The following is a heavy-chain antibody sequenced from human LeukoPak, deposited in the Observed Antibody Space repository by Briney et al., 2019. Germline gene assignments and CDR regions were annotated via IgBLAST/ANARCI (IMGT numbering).Heavy chain of an antibody. CDR2: IYKNGRER. Sequence: GGSLRLSCAASGFIFRSYGMNWVRQAPGKGLEWVSGIYKNGRERYGDSVKGRFTISRDNGKNSLYLQMNNLTAEDTAVYYCASRYQGDNYGMVVWGQGTTVTVSS. V-gene: IGHV3-23*05. D-gene: IGHD2-2*01. J-gene: IGHJ6*02. CDR1: GFIFRSYG. CDR3: ASRYQGDNYGMVV.